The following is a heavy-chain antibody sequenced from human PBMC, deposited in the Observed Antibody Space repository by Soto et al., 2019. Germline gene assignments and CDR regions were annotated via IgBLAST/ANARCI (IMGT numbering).Heavy chain of an antibody. Sequence: GASAKVSCKASCYTFTSYGISLFRHYPGQWLECIGWIIAYNGNTNYAQKLQGRVTMTTDTSTSTAYMELRSLRSDDTAVYYCARDLRGESSSWSYYYYYGMEVWGQGTTVTVSS. CDR3: ARDLRGESSSWSYYYYYGMEV. V-gene: IGHV1-18*01. J-gene: IGHJ6*02. CDR2: IIAYNGNT. CDR1: CYTFTSYG. D-gene: IGHD6-13*01.